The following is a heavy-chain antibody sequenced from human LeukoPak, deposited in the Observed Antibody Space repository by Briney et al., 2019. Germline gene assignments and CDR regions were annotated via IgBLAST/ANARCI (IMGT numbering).Heavy chain of an antibody. D-gene: IGHD3-10*01. V-gene: IGHV3-66*01. J-gene: IGHJ6*03. CDR1: EFSVGSNY. CDR2: IYSGGST. CDR3: AKVGKTENYYGSGRFSYYYYMDV. Sequence: GGSLRLSCAASEFSVGSNYMTWVRQAPGKGLEWVSLIYSGGSTYYADSVKGRFTISRDNSKNTLYLQMNSLRAEDTAVYYCAKVGKTENYYGSGRFSYYYYMDVWGKGTTVTISS.